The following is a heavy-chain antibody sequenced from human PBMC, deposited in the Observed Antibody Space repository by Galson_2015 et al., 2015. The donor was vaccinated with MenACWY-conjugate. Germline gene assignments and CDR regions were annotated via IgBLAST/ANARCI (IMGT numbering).Heavy chain of an antibody. J-gene: IGHJ4*02. V-gene: IGHV3-74*01. D-gene: IGHD1-1*01. Sequence: SLRLSCAPSGFTFSTYWMHWVRQAPGKGLEWVSRIDPDGSTTDYAESMKGRFTISRDNAKNTLFLQIHSLRVEDTAVYYCATAGRYRFDSWGQGALVPVSS. CDR2: IDPDGSTT. CDR3: ATAGRYRFDS. CDR1: GFTFSTYW.